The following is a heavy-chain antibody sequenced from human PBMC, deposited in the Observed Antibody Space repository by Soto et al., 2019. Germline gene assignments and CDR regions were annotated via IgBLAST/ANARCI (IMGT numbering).Heavy chain of an antibody. CDR2: IYYSGST. CDR3: ARQYAGYLLDY. J-gene: IGHJ4*02. V-gene: IGHV4-39*01. Sequence: QLQLQESGPGLVKPSETLSLTCTVSGGSISSSSYYWGWIRQPPGKGLEWIGSIYYSGSTYYNPSLKSRVTISVDTSKNQFSLKLSSVTAADTAVYYCARQYAGYLLDYWGQGTLVTVSS. CDR1: GGSISSSSYY. D-gene: IGHD5-12*01.